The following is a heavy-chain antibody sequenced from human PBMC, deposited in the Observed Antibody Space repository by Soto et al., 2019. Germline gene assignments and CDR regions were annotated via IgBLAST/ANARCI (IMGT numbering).Heavy chain of an antibody. CDR2: IYCDDDK. J-gene: IGHJ6*02. CDR1: VFSLSTSGVG. Sequence: QITLKESGPTLLKPTQTLTLTCTFSVFSLSTSGVGVGWIRPPPGTALECLALIYCDDDKRYSPSLRSRLPITKDTSKSPVVLTMTNMGPVDTGTYSCAHRDISGRVPYHYHCLYVWGQGTTVTVS. D-gene: IGHD6-19*01. V-gene: IGHV2-5*02. CDR3: AHRDISGRVPYHYHCLYV.